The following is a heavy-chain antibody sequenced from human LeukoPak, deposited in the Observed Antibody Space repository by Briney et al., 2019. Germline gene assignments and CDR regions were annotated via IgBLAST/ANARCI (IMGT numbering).Heavy chain of an antibody. CDR1: GFTFSTYA. CDR2: ISGSGDST. Sequence: GGSLRLSCAASGFTFSTYAVNWVRQAPGKGLEWVSTISGSGDSTYYADSVKGRFTISRDNSKDTLYLQINRLRVEDTAVYYCARDKIYDFWSGHNFDYWGQGTLVTVSS. D-gene: IGHD3-3*01. J-gene: IGHJ4*02. CDR3: ARDKIYDFWSGHNFDY. V-gene: IGHV3-23*01.